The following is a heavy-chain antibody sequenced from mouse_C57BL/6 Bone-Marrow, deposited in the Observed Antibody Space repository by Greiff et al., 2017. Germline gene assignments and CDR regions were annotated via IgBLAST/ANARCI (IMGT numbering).Heavy chain of an antibody. Sequence: QVQLTQSGPELVKPGASVKLSCKASGYTFTSYDINWVKQRPGPGLEWIGWIYPRDGSTKYNEKFKGKATLTVDQSSSAAYMGLHSLTSEYSAVYVCERLECDGSSGDWYFDVGGTGTTVTGSS. CDR1: GYTFTSYD. CDR3: ERLECDGSSGDWYFDV. D-gene: IGHD1-1*01. J-gene: IGHJ1*03. V-gene: IGHV1-85*01. CDR2: IYPRDGST.